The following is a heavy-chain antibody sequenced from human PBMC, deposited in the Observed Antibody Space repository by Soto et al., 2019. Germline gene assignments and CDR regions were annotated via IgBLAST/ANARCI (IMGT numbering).Heavy chain of an antibody. CDR3: ARSTTIFGVVIPPFDY. D-gene: IGHD3-3*01. V-gene: IGHV4-31*03. J-gene: IGHJ4*02. CDR2: IYYSGST. Sequence: TLSLTCTVSGGSISSGGYYWSWIRQHPGKGLEWIGYIYYSGSTYYNPSLKSRVTISVDTSKNQFSLKLSSVTAADTAVYYCARSTTIFGVVIPPFDYWGQGTLVTVSS. CDR1: GGSISSGGYY.